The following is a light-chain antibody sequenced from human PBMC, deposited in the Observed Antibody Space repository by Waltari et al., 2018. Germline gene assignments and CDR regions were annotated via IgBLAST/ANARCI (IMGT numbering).Light chain of an antibody. CDR3: QQYNYYWT. CDR1: QSISTW. V-gene: IGKV1-5*03. Sequence: DIQMTQSPSTLSASVGDRVTITCRASQSISTWLVWYQQKPGKAPKLLIYKASTLETGVPSRCSGSGSGTEFTLTISNLQPDDFATYYCQQYNYYWTFGQGTKVEI. CDR2: KAS. J-gene: IGKJ1*01.